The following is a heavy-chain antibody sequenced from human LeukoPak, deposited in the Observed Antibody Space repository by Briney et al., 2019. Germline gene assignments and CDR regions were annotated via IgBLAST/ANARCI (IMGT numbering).Heavy chain of an antibody. CDR2: IQHDGSIK. CDR3: AKDRLVPGSVLDY. D-gene: IGHD6-13*01. V-gene: IGHV3-30*02. Sequence: GGSLRLSCAASGFTFNNYNMHWFGQAPAQGLGWVAFIQHDGSIKYHADSVKGRFTISRDKSKNTLYLQMSSLRPEDTAVYYCAKDRLVPGSVLDYWGQGTLVTVSS. CDR1: GFTFNNYN. J-gene: IGHJ4*02.